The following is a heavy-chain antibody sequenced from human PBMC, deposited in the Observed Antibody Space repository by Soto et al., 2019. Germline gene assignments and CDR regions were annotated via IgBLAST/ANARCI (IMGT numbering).Heavy chain of an antibody. CDR1: GFTFSSYG. V-gene: IGHV3-30*18. J-gene: IGHJ4*02. CDR2: ISYDGSNK. D-gene: IGHD3-22*01. CDR3: AKGGYYYDSSGYNY. Sequence: GGSLRLSCAASGFTFSSYGMHWVRQAPGKGLEWVAVISYDGSNKYYADSVKGRFTISRDNSKNTLYLQMNSLRAEDTAVYYCAKGGYYYDSSGYNYWGQGTLVTVSS.